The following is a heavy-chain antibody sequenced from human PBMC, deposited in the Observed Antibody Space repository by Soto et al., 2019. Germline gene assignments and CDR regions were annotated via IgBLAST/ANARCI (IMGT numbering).Heavy chain of an antibody. J-gene: IGHJ4*02. CDR2: LSHHGIRT. CDR1: RCRRIDNS. D-gene: IGHD1-26*01. V-gene: IGHV3-30*18. CDR3: AKDWVGGSKNYQLEY. Sequence: GSLRVSGADARCRRIDNSKHWVRQAPGKGLQWLATLSHHGIRTHYADSVMGRFTISRDNFKTVVYLHLSGLRVEDTAIYYCAKDWVGGSKNYQLEYWGQGPAVAGSS.